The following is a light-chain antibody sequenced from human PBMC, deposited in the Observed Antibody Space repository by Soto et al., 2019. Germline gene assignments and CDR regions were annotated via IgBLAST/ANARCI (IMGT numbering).Light chain of an antibody. Sequence: DIHMTQSPSTLSASVGDRVTITCRASQSINTWLAWYRQKPGKAPNLLIYKASSLESGVPSRFSGSGSGTEFTLTISSLQPDDFATYYCQQYNTYPWTFGQGTKVEIK. CDR3: QQYNTYPWT. CDR1: QSINTW. V-gene: IGKV1-5*03. J-gene: IGKJ1*01. CDR2: KAS.